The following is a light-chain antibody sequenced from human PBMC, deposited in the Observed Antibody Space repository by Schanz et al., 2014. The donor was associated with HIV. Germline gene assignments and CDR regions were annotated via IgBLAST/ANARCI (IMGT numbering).Light chain of an antibody. V-gene: IGLV3-21*04. CDR1: NLGSKS. J-gene: IGLJ2*01. Sequence: SYELTQPPSVSVAPGETARMTCVANNLGSKSVHWYQQKPGQAPGLVIYYDTDRPSGIPERFSGSNSGHTATLTISRVEAGDEADYYCQIWDSSSDVVFGGGTKLTVL. CDR3: QIWDSSSDVV. CDR2: YDT.